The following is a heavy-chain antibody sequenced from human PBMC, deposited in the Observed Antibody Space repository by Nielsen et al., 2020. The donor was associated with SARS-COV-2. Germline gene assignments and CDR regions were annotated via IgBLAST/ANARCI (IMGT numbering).Heavy chain of an antibody. CDR3: AQDSHAVAGNLEY. CDR2: ISSSGRLK. D-gene: IGHD6-19*01. J-gene: IGHJ4*02. CDR1: GSNFTNNA. V-gene: IGHV3-23*01. Sequence: GESLKISCSVSGSNFTNNAMTWVRQAPGKGLEWVSLISSSGRLKFYADSVKGRFTISRDNSKNRLYLQMNSLRADDTAVYFCAQDSHAVAGNLEYWGQGTLVTVSS.